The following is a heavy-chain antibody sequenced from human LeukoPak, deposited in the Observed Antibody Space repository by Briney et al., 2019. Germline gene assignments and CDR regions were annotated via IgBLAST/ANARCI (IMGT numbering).Heavy chain of an antibody. CDR2: IYHSGST. CDR3: ARVIQLWYFDY. V-gene: IGHV4-30-2*01. D-gene: IGHD5-18*01. CDR1: GGSISSGGYS. J-gene: IGHJ4*02. Sequence: SQNLSLNCAVSGGSISSGGYSWSWIRQPPGKGLEWIGYIYHSGSTYYNPSLKSRVTISVDRSKNQFSLKLSSVTAADTAVYYCARVIQLWYFDYWGQGTLVTVSS.